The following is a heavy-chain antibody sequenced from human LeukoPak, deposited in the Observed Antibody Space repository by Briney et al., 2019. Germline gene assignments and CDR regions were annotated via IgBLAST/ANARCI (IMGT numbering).Heavy chain of an antibody. Sequence: PSETLSLTCAVYGGSFSGYYWSWIRQPPGKGLEWIGEINHSGSTNYNPSLKSRVTISVDTSKNQFSLKLSSVTAADTAVYYCARVLIYSSSWYLAMSYYMDVWGKGTTVTVSS. V-gene: IGHV4-34*01. CDR2: INHSGST. CDR3: ARVLIYSSSWYLAMSYYMDV. D-gene: IGHD6-13*01. CDR1: GGSFSGYY. J-gene: IGHJ6*03.